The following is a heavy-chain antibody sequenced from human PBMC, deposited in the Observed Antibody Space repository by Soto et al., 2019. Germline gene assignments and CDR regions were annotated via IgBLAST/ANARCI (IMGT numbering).Heavy chain of an antibody. V-gene: IGHV4-59*01. CDR2: IYYSGST. CDR1: GGSISSYY. D-gene: IGHD4-17*01. J-gene: IGHJ6*03. Sequence: SETLSLTCTVSGGSISSYYWSWIRQPPGKGLEWIGYIYYSGSTNYNPSLKSRVTISVDTSKNQFSLKLSSVTAADTAVYYCAREGPIFYGDYGPGYMYVWGKGTTVTVSS. CDR3: AREGPIFYGDYGPGYMYV.